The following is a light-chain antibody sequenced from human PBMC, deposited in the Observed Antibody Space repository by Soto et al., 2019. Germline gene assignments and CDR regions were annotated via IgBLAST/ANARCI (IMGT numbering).Light chain of an antibody. V-gene: IGLV4-69*01. J-gene: IGLJ3*02. CDR1: SGYSTYA. CDR3: QSLGTGIQV. Sequence: QPVLTQSPSASASLGASVKLTCTLSSGYSTYAIAWHQQQSEKGPRFLIKINYDGTHSKGDGFFDRFSGSSSGAERHLTISSLQSEDEADYYCQSLGTGIQVFGGGTKLPVL. CDR2: INYDGTH.